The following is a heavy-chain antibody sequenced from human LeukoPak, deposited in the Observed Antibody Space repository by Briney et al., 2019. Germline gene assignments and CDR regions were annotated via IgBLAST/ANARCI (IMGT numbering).Heavy chain of an antibody. V-gene: IGHV1-69*05. Sequence: ASVKVSCKASGGTFSSYAISWVRQAPGQGLEWMGRIIPIFGTANYAQKFQGRATITTDESTSTAYMELSSLRSEDTAVYYCARVLLAPAGYDYWGQGTLVTVSS. J-gene: IGHJ4*02. CDR3: ARVLLAPAGYDY. CDR2: IIPIFGTA. CDR1: GGTFSSYA. D-gene: IGHD6-13*01.